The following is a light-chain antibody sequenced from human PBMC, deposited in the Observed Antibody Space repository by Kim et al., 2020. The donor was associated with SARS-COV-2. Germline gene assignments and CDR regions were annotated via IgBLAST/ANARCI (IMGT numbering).Light chain of an antibody. CDR2: GTS. V-gene: IGKV1-13*02. Sequence: AIQLAQSPSSLSASVGDRVTITCRASQGIGTSLAWYRQRPGKAPQLLMEGTSTLESGVPSGFTGSGSGTDFILTINSLQPEDFATFYSQQFKSFPPTFGQETTVDIK. J-gene: IGKJ1*01. CDR1: QGIGTS. CDR3: QQFKSFPPT.